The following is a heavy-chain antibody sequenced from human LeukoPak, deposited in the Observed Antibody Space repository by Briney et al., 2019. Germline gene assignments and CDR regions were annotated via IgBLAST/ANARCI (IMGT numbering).Heavy chain of an antibody. CDR2: INWNGGSA. Sequence: GGSLRLCCAASGGTFDDYGMSWVRQAPGRGLEWVSGINWNGGSAGYADSVKGRFTISRDNAKNSLYLQMNSLRAEDTAVYYCAELGITMIGGVWGKGTTVTISS. D-gene: IGHD3-10*02. CDR1: GGTFDDYG. CDR3: AELGITMIGGV. J-gene: IGHJ6*04. V-gene: IGHV3-20*04.